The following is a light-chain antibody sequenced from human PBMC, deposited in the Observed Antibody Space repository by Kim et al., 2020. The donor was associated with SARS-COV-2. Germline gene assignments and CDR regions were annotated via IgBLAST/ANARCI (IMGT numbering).Light chain of an antibody. CDR3: QAWDSSTVV. V-gene: IGLV3-1*01. J-gene: IGLJ2*01. Sequence: SVYPGRTASITCSGDKLGDKYACWYQQKPGQSPVLVIYQDSKRPSGIPERFSGSNSGNTATLTISGTQAMDEADYYCQAWDSSTVVFGGGTKLTVL. CDR2: QDS. CDR1: KLGDKY.